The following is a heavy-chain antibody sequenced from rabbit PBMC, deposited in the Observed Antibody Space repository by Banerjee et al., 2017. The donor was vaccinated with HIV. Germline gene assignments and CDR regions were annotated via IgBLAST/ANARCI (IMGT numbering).Heavy chain of an antibody. CDR3: ARDLAAVTGWNFNL. J-gene: IGHJ4*01. D-gene: IGHD7-1*01. Sequence: RYNVCWVRQAPGKGLEWIACIDGGSSGDTVYATWAKGRFTISKASWTTVTLQMTSLTAADTASYFCARDLAAVTGWNFNLWGPGTLVTVS. CDR2: IDGGSSGDT. CDR1: RYN. V-gene: IGHV1S40*01.